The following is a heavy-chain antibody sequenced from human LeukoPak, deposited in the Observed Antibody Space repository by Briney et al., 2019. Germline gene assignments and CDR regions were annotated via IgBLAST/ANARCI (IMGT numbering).Heavy chain of an antibody. V-gene: IGHV1-2*02. J-gene: IGHJ4*02. CDR2: INPSSGGT. D-gene: IGHD3-10*01. CDR3: ARETYGSGSYYKY. Sequence: GASVKVSCKASGYTFTGYYMHWVRQAPGQGLEWMGWINPSSGGTNYAQKFQGRVTMTRDTSISTAYMELSRLRSDDTAVYYCARETYGSGSYYKYWGQGTLVTVSS. CDR1: GYTFTGYY.